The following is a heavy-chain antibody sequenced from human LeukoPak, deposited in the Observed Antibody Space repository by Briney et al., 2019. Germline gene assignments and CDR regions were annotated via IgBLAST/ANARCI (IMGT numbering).Heavy chain of an antibody. J-gene: IGHJ4*02. CDR1: GFTFSSYG. V-gene: IGHV3-33*01. CDR2: IWYDGSNK. Sequence: PGGSLRLSCAASGFTFSSYGMHWVRQAPGKGLEWVAVIWYDGSNKYYADSVKGRFTISRDNSKNTLYLQMNSLRAEDTAVYYCARDIGSGWYNYFDYWGQGTLVTVS. D-gene: IGHD6-19*01. CDR3: ARDIGSGWYNYFDY.